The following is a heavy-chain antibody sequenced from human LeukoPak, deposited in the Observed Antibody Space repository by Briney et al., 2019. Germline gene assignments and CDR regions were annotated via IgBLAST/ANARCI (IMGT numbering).Heavy chain of an antibody. D-gene: IGHD4-17*01. CDR1: GFTFSSYW. V-gene: IGHV3-74*01. CDR3: AKDRRYGDYPHYYYYGMDV. J-gene: IGHJ6*02. Sequence: PGGSLRLSCAASGFTFSSYWMHWVRQAPGKGLVWVSRINIDGSSTSYADSVKGRFTISRDNAKNTLYLQMNSLRAEDTAVYYCAKDRRYGDYPHYYYYGMDVWGQGTTVTVSS. CDR2: INIDGSST.